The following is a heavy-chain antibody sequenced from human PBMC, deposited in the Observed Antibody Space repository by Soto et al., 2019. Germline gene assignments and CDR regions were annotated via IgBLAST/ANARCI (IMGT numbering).Heavy chain of an antibody. Sequence: CLRLSCASSGFTFSSYSMNWVRQAPGKGLEWVSSISSSSSYIYSADSVKGRFTISRDNAKNSLYLQMNSLRAEDTAVYYCAREDYSNFDYWGQGTLVTVSS. V-gene: IGHV3-21*01. CDR1: GFTFSSYS. CDR3: AREDYSNFDY. J-gene: IGHJ4*02. CDR2: ISSSSSYI. D-gene: IGHD4-4*01.